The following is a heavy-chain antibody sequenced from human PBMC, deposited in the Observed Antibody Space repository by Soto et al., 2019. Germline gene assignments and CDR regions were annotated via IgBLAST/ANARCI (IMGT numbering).Heavy chain of an antibody. D-gene: IGHD3-3*01. CDR2: ITGDGTTT. V-gene: IGHV3-23*01. Sequence: GSLRLSCVASGFIFSNYAMSWVRQAPGEGPEWVSAITGDGTTTHNADSVKGRFTISRVNSKTTVYLQMNRLRAEDTAVYYCAKGFGVTTYFDYWGQGTLVTVSS. CDR3: AKGFGVTTYFDY. J-gene: IGHJ4*02. CDR1: GFIFSNYA.